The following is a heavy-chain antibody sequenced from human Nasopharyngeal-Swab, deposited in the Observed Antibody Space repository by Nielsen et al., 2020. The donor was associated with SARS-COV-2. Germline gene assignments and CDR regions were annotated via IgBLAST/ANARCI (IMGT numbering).Heavy chain of an antibody. D-gene: IGHD4-17*01. Sequence: GESLKISCAASEITFSSYAISWLRQAPGKGLEWVSAISGSGGSTYYADSVKGRFTISRDNSKNTLYLQMNSLRAEDTAVYYCAKSKGYYGDYYFDYWGQGTLVTVSS. J-gene: IGHJ4*02. CDR1: EITFSSYA. V-gene: IGHV3-23*01. CDR2: ISGSGGST. CDR3: AKSKGYYGDYYFDY.